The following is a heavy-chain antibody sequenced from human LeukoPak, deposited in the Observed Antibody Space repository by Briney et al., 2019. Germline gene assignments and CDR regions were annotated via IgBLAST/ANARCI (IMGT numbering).Heavy chain of an antibody. CDR2: IYYSGST. D-gene: IGHD1-26*01. J-gene: IGHJ4*02. Sequence: SETLSLTCTVSGGSISSYHWSWIRQPPGKGLEWIGYIYYSGSTNYNPSLKSRVTISVDTSKNQFSLKLSSVTAADTAVYYCARRLRATPFFDYWGQGTLVTVSS. V-gene: IGHV4-59*08. CDR1: GGSISSYH. CDR3: ARRLRATPFFDY.